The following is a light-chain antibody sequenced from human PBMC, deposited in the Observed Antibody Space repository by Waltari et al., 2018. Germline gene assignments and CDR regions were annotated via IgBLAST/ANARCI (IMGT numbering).Light chain of an antibody. CDR1: QSVSSY. J-gene: IGKJ1*01. CDR2: DAS. Sequence: EVVLTQSPATLSLSPGERATLSCRASQSVSSYLAWYHHKPGQAPRLLIYDASNRATGIPARFRGSGSGTDFTLTISSLEPENFAVYYCQQRINWPPTFGQGTKVEI. V-gene: IGKV3-11*01. CDR3: QQRINWPPT.